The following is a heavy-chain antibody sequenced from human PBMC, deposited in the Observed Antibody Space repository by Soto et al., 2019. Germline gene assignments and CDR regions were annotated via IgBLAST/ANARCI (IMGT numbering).Heavy chain of an antibody. CDR1: GFTFSSYV. D-gene: IGHD2-15*01. CDR2: ISYDKNNK. CDR3: ARAGCDGGSCYTLVGLRYGMDV. V-gene: IGHV3-30-3*01. J-gene: IGHJ6*02. Sequence: GGSLRLSCAASGFTFSSYVMYWVRQAPGKGLEWVAIISYDKNNKYYADSVKGRFTISRDNSKNTLYLQMNSLRGEDTAVYYCARAGCDGGSCYTLVGLRYGMDVWGQGTTVTVSS.